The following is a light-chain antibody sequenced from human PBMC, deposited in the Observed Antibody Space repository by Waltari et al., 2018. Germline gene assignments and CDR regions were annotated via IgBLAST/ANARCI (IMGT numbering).Light chain of an antibody. CDR2: AAS. V-gene: IGKV1-NL1*01. J-gene: IGKJ2*01. CDR1: QGISNS. Sequence: DIQMTQSPSSLSASVGDRVTITCRASQGISNSLAWYQQKPGKAPKLLLYAASRLESGVSSRFSGSGSGTDYTLTISSLQPEDFATYYCQQYYSTPTFGQGTKLEI. CDR3: QQYYSTPT.